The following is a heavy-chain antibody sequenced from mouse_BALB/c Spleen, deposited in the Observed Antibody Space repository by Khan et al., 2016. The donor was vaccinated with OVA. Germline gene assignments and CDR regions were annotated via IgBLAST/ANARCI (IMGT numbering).Heavy chain of an antibody. D-gene: IGHD1-1*01. CDR3: VRHKNYYGEDAMDY. CDR2: IRSKTNNYAT. J-gene: IGHJ4*01. Sequence: EVQLVETGGGLVQPKGSLKLSCTASGFTFNTYAMNWVRQAPGKGLEWVARIRSKTNNYATYYADSVKDRFTISRDDSQSMLYLQMNNSKTEDTAMYYCVRHKNYYGEDAMDYWGQGTSVTVSS. V-gene: IGHV10-1*02. CDR1: GFTFNTYA.